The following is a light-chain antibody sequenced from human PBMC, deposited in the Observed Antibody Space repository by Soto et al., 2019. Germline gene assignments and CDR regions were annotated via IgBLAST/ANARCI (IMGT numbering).Light chain of an antibody. J-gene: IGLJ1*01. CDR2: EVS. CDR3: SSYTSSSTFYV. Sequence: QSVLTQPPSVSGAPGQRLTISCSGSTSNIGAGFDVHWYQQHPGKAPKLMIYEVSNRPSGVSNRFSGSKSGNTASLTISGLQAEDEADYYCSSYTSSSTFYVFGTGTKVTVL. CDR1: TSNIGAGFD. V-gene: IGLV2-14*01.